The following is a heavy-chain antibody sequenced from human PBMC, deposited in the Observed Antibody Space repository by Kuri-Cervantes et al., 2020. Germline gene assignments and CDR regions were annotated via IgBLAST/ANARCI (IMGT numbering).Heavy chain of an antibody. Sequence: GESLKISCAASGFTFSSYWMSWVRQAPGKGLEWVANIKQDGSEKYYVDSVKGRFTISRDNSKNTLYLQMNSLRAEDTAVYYCASKGITVTTYYFDYWGQGTLVTVSS. D-gene: IGHD4-17*01. CDR1: GFTFSSYW. J-gene: IGHJ4*02. V-gene: IGHV3-7*03. CDR2: IKQDGSEK. CDR3: ASKGITVTTYYFDY.